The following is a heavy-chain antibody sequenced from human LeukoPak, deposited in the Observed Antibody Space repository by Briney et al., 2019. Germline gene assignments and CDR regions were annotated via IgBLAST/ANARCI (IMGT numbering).Heavy chain of an antibody. CDR2: IYHSGST. Sequence: SETLSLTCTVSGYSISSGYYWDWIRPSPGKGLEWIASIYHSGSTYYNPSLKSRVTILVDTSKNQFSLKLSSVTAADTAVYYCARGGGYGEHFDYWGQGTLVTVSS. J-gene: IGHJ4*02. CDR1: GYSISSGYY. V-gene: IGHV4-38-2*02. D-gene: IGHD4-17*01. CDR3: ARGGGYGEHFDY.